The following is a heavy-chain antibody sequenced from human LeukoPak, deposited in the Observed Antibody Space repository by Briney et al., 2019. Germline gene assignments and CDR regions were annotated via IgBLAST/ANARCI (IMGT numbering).Heavy chain of an antibody. CDR3: VRLEFVNIVVVPAAMHFDY. J-gene: IGHJ4*02. CDR2: IYYSGST. D-gene: IGHD2-2*01. V-gene: IGHV4-39*01. CDR1: GGSISSSSYY. Sequence: SETLSLTCTVSGGSISSSSYYWGWIRQPPGKGLEWIGSIYYSGSTYYNPSLKSRVTISVDTSKNQFSLKLSSVTAADTAVYYCVRLEFVNIVVVPAAMHFDYWGQGTLVTVSS.